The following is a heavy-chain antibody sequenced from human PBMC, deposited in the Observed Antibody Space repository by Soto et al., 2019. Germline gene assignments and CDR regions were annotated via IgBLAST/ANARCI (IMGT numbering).Heavy chain of an antibody. CDR1: GYTFSNYA. CDR2: INAGNGNT. CDR3: ARGSTTTFDY. D-gene: IGHD1-1*01. J-gene: IGHJ4*02. V-gene: IGHV1-3*01. Sequence: ASVKVSCKASGYTFSNYAIHWVRQAPGQRLEWMGWINAGNGNTKSSQKFQGRVTITRDTSASTAYMELSSLRSEDTAVYYCARGSTTTFDYWGQGTLVTVS.